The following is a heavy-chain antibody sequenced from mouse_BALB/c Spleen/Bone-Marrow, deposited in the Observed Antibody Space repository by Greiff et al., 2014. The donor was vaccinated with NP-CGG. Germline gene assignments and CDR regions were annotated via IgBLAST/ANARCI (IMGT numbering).Heavy chain of an antibody. Sequence: VQLKESGAELVKPGASVKLSCTASGFNIGDTYVHWVKQRPEQGLEWIGRIDPANGNTKYDPKFQGKATVTSDTSSNTAYLHLNSLTSEDTAVYYCAEGYDSWFAYWGQGTLVTVSA. D-gene: IGHD2-2*01. CDR2: IDPANGNT. V-gene: IGHV14-3*02. CDR3: AEGYDSWFAY. CDR1: GFNIGDTY. J-gene: IGHJ3*01.